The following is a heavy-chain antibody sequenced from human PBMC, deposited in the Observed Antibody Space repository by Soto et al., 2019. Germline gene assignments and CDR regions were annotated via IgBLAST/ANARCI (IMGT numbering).Heavy chain of an antibody. CDR1: RGSISSGGYY. J-gene: IGHJ4*02. D-gene: IGHD4-4*01. CDR2: IYYSGST. CDR3: ARAVDYSNYVFDY. Sequence: TLSLTCTVSRGSISSGGYYWSWIRQHPGKGLEWIGYIYYSGSTYYNPSLKSRVTISVDTSKNQFSLKLSSVTAADTAVYYSARAVDYSNYVFDYWGQGTPVTVSS. V-gene: IGHV4-31*03.